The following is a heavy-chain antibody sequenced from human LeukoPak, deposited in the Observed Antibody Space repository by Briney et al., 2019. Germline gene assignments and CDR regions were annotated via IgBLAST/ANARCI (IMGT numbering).Heavy chain of an antibody. CDR1: GGSISSYF. V-gene: IGHV4-59*08. J-gene: IGHJ4*02. CDR3: ARGSVVVIAILSTLGALDY. CDR2: IYYSGST. D-gene: IGHD2-21*01. Sequence: SETLSLTCTVSGGSISSYFWSWIRQPPGKGLEWIGYIYYSGSTNYNPSLKSRVTISVDTSKNQFSLKLSSVTAADTAVYYCARGSVVVIAILSTLGALDYWGQGTLVTVSS.